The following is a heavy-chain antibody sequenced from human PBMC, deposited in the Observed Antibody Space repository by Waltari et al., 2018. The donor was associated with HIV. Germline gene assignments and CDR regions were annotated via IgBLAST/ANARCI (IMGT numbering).Heavy chain of an antibody. D-gene: IGHD1-26*01. CDR2: ISSSSSYI. CDR3: ARDRGRGSYPDAFDI. Sequence: EVQLVASGGGLVKPGGSLRLSCAASVFTSSSHRMNWVRKAPGKGLEWVSPISSSSSYIYYADSVKGRFTISRDNAKNSLYLQMNSLRAEDTAVYYCARDRGRGSYPDAFDIWGQGTMVTVSS. V-gene: IGHV3-21*01. J-gene: IGHJ3*02. CDR1: VFTSSSHR.